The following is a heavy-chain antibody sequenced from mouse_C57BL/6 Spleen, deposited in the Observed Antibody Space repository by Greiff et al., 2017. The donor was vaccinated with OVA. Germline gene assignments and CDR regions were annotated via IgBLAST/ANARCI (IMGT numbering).Heavy chain of an antibody. J-gene: IGHJ4*01. V-gene: IGHV5-17*01. CDR2: ISSGSSTN. Sequence: EVKLVESGGGLVKPGGSLKLSCAASGFTFSDYGMHWVRQAPEKGLEWVAYISSGSSTNYYADTVKGRFTISRDNAKNTLFLQMTSLRSEDTAMYYCARKILYAMDYWGQGTSVTVSS. CDR1: GFTFSDYG. CDR3: ARKILYAMDY.